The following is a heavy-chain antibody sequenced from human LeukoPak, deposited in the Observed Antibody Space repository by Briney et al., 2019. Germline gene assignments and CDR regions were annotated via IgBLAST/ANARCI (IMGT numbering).Heavy chain of an antibody. J-gene: IGHJ4*02. V-gene: IGHV4-59*01. D-gene: IGHD5-24*01. CDR1: GGSISSYY. CDR3: ARGDGYYSTFDY. CDR2: IYYSGST. Sequence: KASETLSLTCTVSGGSISSYYWSWIRQTPGMGLEWIGYIYYSGSTNYNPSLKSRVSMSVDTSKNQFSLKLSSVTAADTAVYYCARGDGYYSTFDYWGQGTLVTVSS.